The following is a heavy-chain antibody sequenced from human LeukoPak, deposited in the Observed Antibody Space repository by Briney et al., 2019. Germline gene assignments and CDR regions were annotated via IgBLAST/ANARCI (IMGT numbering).Heavy chain of an antibody. CDR1: GGSISSYY. CDR3: ARHQAAIVVSPHVDY. V-gene: IGHV4-59*05. D-gene: IGHD3-22*01. CDR2: IYYSGST. Sequence: SETLSLTCTVSGGSISSYYWSWIRQPAGKGLEWIGRIYYSGSTYYNPSLKSRVTISVDTSKNQFSLKLSSVTAADTAVYYCARHQAAIVVSPHVDYWGQGTLVTVSS. J-gene: IGHJ4*02.